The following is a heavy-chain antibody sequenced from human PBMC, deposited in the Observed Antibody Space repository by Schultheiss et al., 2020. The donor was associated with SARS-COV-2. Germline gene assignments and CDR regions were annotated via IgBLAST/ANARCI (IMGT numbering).Heavy chain of an antibody. V-gene: IGHV3-23*01. J-gene: IGHJ6*02. CDR2: ISGSCGST. CDR1: GFTFSSYA. D-gene: IGHD1-26*01. CDR3: ARDELTPRDYGMDV. Sequence: GGSLRLSCAASGFTFSSYAMSWVRQAPGKGLEWVSAISGSCGSTYYADSVKGRFTISRDNSKNTLYLQMNSLRAEDTAVYYCARDELTPRDYGMDVWGQGTTVTVSS.